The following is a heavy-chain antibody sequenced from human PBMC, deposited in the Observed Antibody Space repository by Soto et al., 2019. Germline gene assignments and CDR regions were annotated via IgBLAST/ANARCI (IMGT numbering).Heavy chain of an antibody. J-gene: IGHJ6*02. V-gene: IGHV4-4*02. D-gene: IGHD6-19*01. CDR3: AREGQYSSGWQYYYYYYGMDV. Sequence: SETLSLTCAVSGGSISSSNWWSWVRQPPGKGLEWIGEIYHSGSTNYNPSLKSRVTISVDKSKNQFSLKLSSVTAADTAVYYCAREGQYSSGWQYYYYYYGMDVWGQGTTVTVSS. CDR1: GGSISSSNW. CDR2: IYHSGST.